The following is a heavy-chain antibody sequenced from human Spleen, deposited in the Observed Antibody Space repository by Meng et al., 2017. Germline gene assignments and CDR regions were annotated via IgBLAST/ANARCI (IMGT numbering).Heavy chain of an antibody. Sequence: GGSLRLSCAASGFTFSNYAIHWVRQAPGKGLEWVAVMSHDGGNEYYADSVKGRFTISRDNAKNSLYLQMNSLRAEDTALYYCVKEMRPFYLARTATKVSKTYYYAMDVWGQGTTVTVSS. CDR2: MSHDGGNE. D-gene: IGHD1-7*01. J-gene: IGHJ6*02. V-gene: IGHV3-30*04. CDR3: VKEMRPFYLARTATKVSKTYYYAMDV. CDR1: GFTFSNYA.